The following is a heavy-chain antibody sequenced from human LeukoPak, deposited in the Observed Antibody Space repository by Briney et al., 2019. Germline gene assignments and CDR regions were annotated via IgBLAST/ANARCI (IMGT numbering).Heavy chain of an antibody. CDR2: IYYSGNT. CDR3: VRELPAENYFDY. CDR1: GGSISSGDYY. J-gene: IGHJ4*02. V-gene: IGHV4-30-4*01. Sequence: KSSETLSLTCTVSGGSISSGDYYWSWIRQPPGKGLEWIGYIYYSGNTYYNPSLKSRVTISVDTSKNQFSLKLSSVTAADTAVYYCVRELPAENYFDYWGQGTLVTVSS.